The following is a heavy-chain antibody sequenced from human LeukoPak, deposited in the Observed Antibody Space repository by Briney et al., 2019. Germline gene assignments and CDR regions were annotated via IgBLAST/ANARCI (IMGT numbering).Heavy chain of an antibody. D-gene: IGHD5-12*01. CDR1: GGSVSSGSYF. Sequence: SESLSLTCTVSGGSVSSGSYFWNWIRQPPGKGLEWVGYTYYSGSTNYNPSLKSRVTISVDTSKNRFSLKLNSVTAADTAMYYCARGSRFYSGYDRFDYWGQGTLVTVSS. CDR3: ARGSRFYSGYDRFDY. J-gene: IGHJ4*02. V-gene: IGHV4-61*01. CDR2: TYYSGST.